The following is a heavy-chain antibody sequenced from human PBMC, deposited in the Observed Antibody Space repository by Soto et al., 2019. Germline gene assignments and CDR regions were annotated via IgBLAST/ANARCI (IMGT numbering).Heavy chain of an antibody. CDR1: GVSISSGNW. J-gene: IGHJ4*02. CDR2: IFHDGTA. CDR3: ARLVYDTRLNYMYFDF. D-gene: IGHD2-8*01. Sequence: SETLSLTCAVSGVSISSGNWRTWVRQTPQRGLEYIGEIFHDGTANYYPSFERRVAISVDTSKNQFSLKLTSVTAADTAIYFCARLVYDTRLNYMYFDFWGQGALVTVSS. V-gene: IGHV4-4*02.